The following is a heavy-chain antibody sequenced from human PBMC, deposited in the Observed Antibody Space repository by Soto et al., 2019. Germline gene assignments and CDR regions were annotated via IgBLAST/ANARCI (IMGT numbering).Heavy chain of an antibody. V-gene: IGHV4-59*08. CDR1: GGSISSYY. CDR2: IYYSGST. D-gene: IGHD4-17*01. CDR3: ARQGNYGDPIDAFDI. Sequence: QVQLQESGPGLVKPSETLSLTCTVSGGSISSYYWSWIRQPPGKGLEWIGYIYYSGSTNYNPSLKSRVTISVDTSKNHFSLNLSSVTAADTAVYYCARQGNYGDPIDAFDIWCQGTMVTVSS. J-gene: IGHJ3*02.